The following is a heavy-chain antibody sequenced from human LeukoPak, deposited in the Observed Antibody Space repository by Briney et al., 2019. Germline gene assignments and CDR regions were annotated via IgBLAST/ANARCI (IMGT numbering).Heavy chain of an antibody. CDR3: ARDFYGSGENAFDI. V-gene: IGHV3-74*01. D-gene: IGHD3-10*01. CDR2: INSDGSTT. CDR1: GFTFSSYW. J-gene: IGHJ3*02. Sequence: GGSLRLSCAASGFTFSSYWVHWVRQAPGKGLVWVSRINSDGSTTNYADSVKGRFTISRDNAKNSLYLQMNSLRAEDTAVYYCARDFYGSGENAFDIWGQGTMVTVSS.